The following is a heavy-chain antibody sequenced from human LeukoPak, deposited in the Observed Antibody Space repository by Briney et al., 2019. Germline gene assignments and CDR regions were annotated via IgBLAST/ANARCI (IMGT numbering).Heavy chain of an antibody. D-gene: IGHD1-26*01. CDR2: FDPEDGET. CDR1: GYTLTELS. Sequence: ASVKVSCKVSGYTLTELSMHWVRQAPGKGLEWMGGFDPEDGETIYAQKFQGRVTMTEGTSTDTAYMELSSLRSEDTAVYYCATSRGGSYFYYYWGQGTLVTVSS. V-gene: IGHV1-24*01. J-gene: IGHJ4*02. CDR3: ATSRGGSYFYYY.